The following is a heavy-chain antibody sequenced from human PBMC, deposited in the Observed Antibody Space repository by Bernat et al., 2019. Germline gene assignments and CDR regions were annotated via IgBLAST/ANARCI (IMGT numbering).Heavy chain of an antibody. CDR3: ARAGSPDAFDI. CDR2: INAGNGNT. CDR1: GHTFTSYA. Sequence: QVQLVQSGAEVKKPGASVKVSCKASGHTFTSYAMHWVRQAPGQRLEWMGWINAGNGNTKYSQKFQGRVTITRDTSASTAYMELSSLRSEDTTVYYCARAGSPDAFDIWGQGTMVTVSS. J-gene: IGHJ3*02. D-gene: IGHD3-10*01. V-gene: IGHV1-3*01.